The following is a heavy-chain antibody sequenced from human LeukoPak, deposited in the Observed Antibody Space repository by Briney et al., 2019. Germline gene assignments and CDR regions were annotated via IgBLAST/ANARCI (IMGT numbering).Heavy chain of an antibody. D-gene: IGHD6-19*01. CDR3: AKDAEQWLLTGPYDY. J-gene: IGHJ4*02. CDR2: ISYDGSNK. V-gene: IGHV3-30*18. CDR1: GFTFSSYG. Sequence: GGSLRLSCAASGFTFSSYGMHWVRQAPGKGLEWVAVISYDGSNKYYADSVKGRFTTSRDNSKNTLYLQMNSLRAEDTAVYYCAKDAEQWLLTGPYDYWGQGALVTVSS.